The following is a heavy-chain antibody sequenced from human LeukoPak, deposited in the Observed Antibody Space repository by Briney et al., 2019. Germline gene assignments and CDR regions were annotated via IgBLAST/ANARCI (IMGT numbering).Heavy chain of an antibody. J-gene: IGHJ4*02. CDR2: ISSSSSYI. CDR1: GFTFSSYS. V-gene: IGHV3-21*01. Sequence: GGSLRLSCAASGFTFSSYSMNWVRQAPGEGLEWVSSISSSSSYIYYADSVKGRFTISRDNAKNSLYLQMNSLRAEDTAVYYCARDVGGTAMFPFDYWGQGTLVTVSS. CDR3: ARDVGGTAMFPFDY. D-gene: IGHD5-18*01.